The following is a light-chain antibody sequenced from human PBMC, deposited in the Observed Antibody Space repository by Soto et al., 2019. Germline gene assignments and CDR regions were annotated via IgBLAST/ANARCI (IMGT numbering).Light chain of an antibody. V-gene: IGKV1-39*01. J-gene: IGKJ1*01. CDR1: QSISTH. CDR3: KQSYSVPRT. Sequence: DIQMTQSPSSLSASVGDRVTITCRASQSISTHLNWYQQKPGKAPNLLIYAAYSLQSGVPSRFRGSGSGTDFTLTIRSLQPEDFAIYYCKQSYSVPRTVGQGTKVDIK. CDR2: AAY.